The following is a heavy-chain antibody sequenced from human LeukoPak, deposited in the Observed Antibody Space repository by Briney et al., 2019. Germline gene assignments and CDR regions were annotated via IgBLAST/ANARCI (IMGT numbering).Heavy chain of an antibody. CDR2: IYHSGST. V-gene: IGHV4-38-2*02. Sequence: SETLSLTCTVSGYSISSGYYWGWIRQPPGKGLEWIGSIYHSGSTYYNPSLKSRVTISVDTSKNQFSLKLSSVTAADTAVYYCASFDYGGNPDDYWGQGTLVTVSS. CDR1: GYSISSGYY. CDR3: ASFDYGGNPDDY. D-gene: IGHD4-23*01. J-gene: IGHJ4*02.